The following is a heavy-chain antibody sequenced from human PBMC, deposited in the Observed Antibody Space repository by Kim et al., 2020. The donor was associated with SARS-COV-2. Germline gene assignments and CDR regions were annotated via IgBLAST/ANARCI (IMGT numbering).Heavy chain of an antibody. CDR3: ARYRVQWELSHYFYY. V-gene: IGHV4-39*01. CDR2: VFATGKT. Sequence: SETLSLTCTVSGDSISSSSFYWDWIRQPPGRGLEWISSVFATGKTFYNSTLTSRVTVSVDTSKNQFSLKLRSVTAADTAVYYCARYRVQWELSHYFYYWGQGILVTVSS. J-gene: IGHJ4*02. D-gene: IGHD1-26*01. CDR1: GDSISSSSFY.